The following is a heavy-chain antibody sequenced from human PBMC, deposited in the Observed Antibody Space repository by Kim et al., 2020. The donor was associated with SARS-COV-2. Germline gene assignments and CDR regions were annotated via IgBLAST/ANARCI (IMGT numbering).Heavy chain of an antibody. CDR2: IYPGDSDT. V-gene: IGHV5-51*01. Sequence: GESLKISRKGSGYSFTSYWIGWVRQMPGKGLEWMGIIYPGDSDTRYSPSFQGQVTISADKSISTAYLQWSSLKASDTAMYYCARRRGGYSYGYGGGDWFNPWGQGTLVTVSS. CDR3: ARRRGGYSYGYGGGDWFNP. J-gene: IGHJ5*02. D-gene: IGHD5-18*01. CDR1: GYSFTSYW.